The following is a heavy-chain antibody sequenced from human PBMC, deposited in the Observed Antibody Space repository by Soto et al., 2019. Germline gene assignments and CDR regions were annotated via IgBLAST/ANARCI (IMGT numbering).Heavy chain of an antibody. V-gene: IGHV1-3*01. CDR3: ARAPPHYYDSSGYYSGLAY. J-gene: IGHJ4*02. CDR2: INAGNGNT. CDR1: GYTFTSYA. Sequence: ASVKVSCKASGYTFTSYAIHWVRQAPGQRPDWMGWINAGNGNTKYLQSIQGRVTITRDTAATTAYMELSSLRSEDTAVYYCARAPPHYYDSSGYYSGLAYWGQGTLVTVSS. D-gene: IGHD3-22*01.